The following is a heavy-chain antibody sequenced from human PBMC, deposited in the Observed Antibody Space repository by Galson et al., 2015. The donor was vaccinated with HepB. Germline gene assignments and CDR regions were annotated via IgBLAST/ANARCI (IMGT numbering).Heavy chain of an antibody. V-gene: IGHV3-30-3*01. CDR1: GFTFSSYA. J-gene: IGHJ4*02. D-gene: IGHD6-19*01. CDR3: ARGGGGGWIFDY. CDR2: ISYDGSNK. Sequence: SLRLSCAASGFTFSSYAMHWVRQAPGKGLEWVAVISYDGSNKYYADSVKGRFTISRDNSKNTLYLQMNSLRAEDTAVYYCARGGGGGWIFDYWGQGTLVTVSS.